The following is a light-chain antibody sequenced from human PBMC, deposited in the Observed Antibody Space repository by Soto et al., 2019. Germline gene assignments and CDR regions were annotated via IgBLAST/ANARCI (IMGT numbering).Light chain of an antibody. CDR2: DDN. CDR1: NIGTKS. Sequence: YELAQPPSESLAPGQTAMITCGGNNIGTKSVHWFQQKPGQAPVLVVHDDNDRPSGIPERFSGSNSGNTATLTISRVEAGDEADYYCQVWDYSSAHYVFGTGTNVTAL. J-gene: IGLJ1*01. CDR3: QVWDYSSAHYV. V-gene: IGLV3-21*02.